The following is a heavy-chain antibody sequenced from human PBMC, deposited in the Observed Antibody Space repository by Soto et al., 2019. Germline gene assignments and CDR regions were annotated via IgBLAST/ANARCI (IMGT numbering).Heavy chain of an antibody. CDR1: GGSISKFY. V-gene: IGHV4-4*07. CDR3: VRDGSKSLRDWFDP. Sequence: SETLSLTCNVSGGSISKFYWAWIRKTAGNGLEWMGRVYATGTTDYNPSLRSRVAMSVDISKKTFSLRLRSVTGADSGVYYCVRDGSKSLRDWFDPWGQGRLVTVSS. CDR2: VYATGTT. J-gene: IGHJ5*02.